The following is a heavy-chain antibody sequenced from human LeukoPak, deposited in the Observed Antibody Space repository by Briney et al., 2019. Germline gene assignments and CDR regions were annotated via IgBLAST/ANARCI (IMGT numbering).Heavy chain of an antibody. Sequence: SETLSLTCSVSGESISTYYWTWIRQSPGKGLEWIGEIHHGGSTNYKPALNSRLTMLLDSAKKQFSLRLTSVTAADTAVYYCARRFSRYYMDVWGKGTTVIVSS. V-gene: IGHV4-34*01. CDR1: GESISTYY. D-gene: IGHD3-16*01. CDR3: ARRFSRYYMDV. J-gene: IGHJ6*03. CDR2: IHHGGST.